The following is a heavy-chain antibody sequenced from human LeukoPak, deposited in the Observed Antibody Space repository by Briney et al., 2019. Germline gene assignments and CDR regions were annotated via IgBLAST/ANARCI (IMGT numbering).Heavy chain of an antibody. CDR1: GGSVSSGTYY. J-gene: IGHJ4*02. D-gene: IGHD3-22*01. V-gene: IGHV4-39*01. CDR3: ARQQRGDDSSGYPYYFDY. CDR2: LYYTGTT. Sequence: SETLSLTCTVSGGSVSSGTYYWGWIRRPPGKGLEWIGNLYYTGTTYYNPSLKSRVTISVDTSKNQFSLKLSSVTAADTAVYYCARQQRGDDSSGYPYYFDYWGQGTLVTVSS.